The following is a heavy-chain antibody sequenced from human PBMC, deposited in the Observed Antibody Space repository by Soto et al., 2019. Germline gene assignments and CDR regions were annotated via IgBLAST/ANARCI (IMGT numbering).Heavy chain of an antibody. D-gene: IGHD5-18*01. CDR2: ISYDGSNK. CDR1: GFTFSNYG. CDR3: AKDTAMVD. Sequence: QVQLVESGGGVVQPGRSLRLSCAASGFTFSNYGMHWVRQAPGKGLELVAVISYDGSNKVYADSMKGRFTISRDNSKNTLYLQMNGLRAEDTAVYYCAKDTAMVDWGQGTLVTVSS. V-gene: IGHV3-30*18. J-gene: IGHJ4*02.